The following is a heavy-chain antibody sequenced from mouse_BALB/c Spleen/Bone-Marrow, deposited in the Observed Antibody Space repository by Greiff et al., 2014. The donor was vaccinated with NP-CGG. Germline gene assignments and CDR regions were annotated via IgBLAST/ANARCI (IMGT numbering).Heavy chain of an antibody. D-gene: IGHD1-1*01. Sequence: EVQLQQSXAELVKPGASVKLSCTASGFNIKDTYMYWVKQRPEQGLEWIGRIDPANGNTKYDPKFQGKATITADTSSNTAYLQLSSLTSEDTAVYYCARYRYYGSSYAMDYWGQGTSVTVSS. CDR1: GFNIKDTY. CDR2: IDPANGNT. J-gene: IGHJ4*01. CDR3: ARYRYYGSSYAMDY. V-gene: IGHV14-3*02.